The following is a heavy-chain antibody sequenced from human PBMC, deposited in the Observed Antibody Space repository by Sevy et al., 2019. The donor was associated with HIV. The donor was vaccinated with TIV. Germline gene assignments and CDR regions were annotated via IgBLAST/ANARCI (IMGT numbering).Heavy chain of an antibody. D-gene: IGHD3-3*01. CDR1: GFTFSSYA. CDR2: ISYDGSNK. J-gene: IGHJ4*02. V-gene: IGHV3-30-3*01. Sequence: GGSLRLSCAASGFTFSSYAMHWVRQAPGKGLEWVAVISYDGSNKYYADSVKGRFTISRDNSKNTLYLQMNSLRAEDTAVHYCARDLESGEGAFDYWGQGTLVTVSS. CDR3: ARDLESGEGAFDY.